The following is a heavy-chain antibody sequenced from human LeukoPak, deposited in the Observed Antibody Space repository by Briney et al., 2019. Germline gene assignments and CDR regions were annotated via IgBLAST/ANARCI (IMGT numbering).Heavy chain of an antibody. CDR2: IYYSGST. CDR1: GGSISSYY. V-gene: IGHV4-59*08. CDR3: ASSGIDSSSWYFDY. J-gene: IGHJ4*02. D-gene: IGHD6-13*01. Sequence: SETLSLTCTVSGGSISSYYWSWIRQPPGKGLEWIGYIYYSGSTNYNPSPKSRVTISVHTSKNQFSLKLSSVTAADTAVYYCASSGIDSSSWYFDYWGQGTLVTVSS.